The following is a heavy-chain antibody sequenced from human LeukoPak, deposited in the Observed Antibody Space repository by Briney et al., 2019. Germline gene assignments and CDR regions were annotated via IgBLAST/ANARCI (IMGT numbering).Heavy chain of an antibody. Sequence: SQTLSLTCTVSGGSISSGGYNWSWIRQHPGKGLEWIGYIDYSGSIYYNPSLKSRVTISVDTSENQFSLKLSSVTAADTAVYYCARDSWSSNWYGGFDPWGQGTLVTVSS. CDR2: IDYSGSI. V-gene: IGHV4-31*03. D-gene: IGHD6-13*01. CDR1: GGSISSGGYN. CDR3: ARDSWSSNWYGGFDP. J-gene: IGHJ5*02.